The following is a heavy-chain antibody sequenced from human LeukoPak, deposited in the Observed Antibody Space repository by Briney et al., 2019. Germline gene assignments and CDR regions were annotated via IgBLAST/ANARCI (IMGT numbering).Heavy chain of an antibody. CDR1: GGSFSGYY. J-gene: IGHJ6*02. CDR3: ARQGATVVTPYYYYYGMDV. Sequence: PSEALSLTCAVYGGSFSGYYWSWIRQPPGKGLEWIGYIYYSGSTNYNPSLKSRVTISVDTSKNQFSLKLSSVTAADTAVYYCARQGATVVTPYYYYYGMDVWGQGTTVTVSS. CDR2: IYYSGST. V-gene: IGHV4-59*08. D-gene: IGHD4-17*01.